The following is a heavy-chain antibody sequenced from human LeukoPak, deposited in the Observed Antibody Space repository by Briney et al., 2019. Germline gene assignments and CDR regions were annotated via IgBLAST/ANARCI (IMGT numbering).Heavy chain of an antibody. V-gene: IGHV1-69*01. Sequence: GSSVKVSCKASGGTFSSYAISWVRQAPGQGLEWMGGVIPIFGTANYAQKFQGRVTITADESTSTAYMELSSLRPEDTAVYYCARGTSPYYDSSGYYYGNADYWGQGTLVTVSS. CDR2: VIPIFGTA. CDR1: GGTFSSYA. D-gene: IGHD3-22*01. J-gene: IGHJ4*02. CDR3: ARGTSPYYDSSGYYYGNADY.